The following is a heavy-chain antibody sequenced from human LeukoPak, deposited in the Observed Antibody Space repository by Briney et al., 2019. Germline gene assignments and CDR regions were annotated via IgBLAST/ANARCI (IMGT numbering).Heavy chain of an antibody. D-gene: IGHD6-25*01. V-gene: IGHV4-4*07. CDR3: AREGGDPRWLDP. CDR2: INTSGST. CDR1: RGSISSYY. Sequence: SETLSLTCTVSRGSISSYYWTWIRQSAGKGLEWIGRINTSGSTNYNPSLRSRVTMLVNTSKNQFSLNLTSVTAADTAVYSCAREGGDPRWLDPWGQGTLVTVSS. J-gene: IGHJ5*02.